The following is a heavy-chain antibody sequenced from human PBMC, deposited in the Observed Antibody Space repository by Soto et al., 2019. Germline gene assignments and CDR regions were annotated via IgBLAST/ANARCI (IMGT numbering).Heavy chain of an antibody. V-gene: IGHV1-18*01. CDR2: ISAYNGNT. CDR3: ARDPPPPDY. Sequence: GALVKVSCKASGYTFASYAVSWMRQAPGQGLEWMGWISAYNGNTNYAQKHQGRVTMTTDTSTSTAYMELRSLRSDDTAVYYCARDPPPPDYWGQGTLVPSPQ. CDR1: GYTFASYA. J-gene: IGHJ4*02.